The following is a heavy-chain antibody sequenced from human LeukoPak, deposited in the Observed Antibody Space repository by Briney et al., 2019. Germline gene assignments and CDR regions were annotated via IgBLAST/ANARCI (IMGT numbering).Heavy chain of an antibody. J-gene: IGHJ3*02. CDR2: IYHSGST. Sequence: PSETLSLTCTVSGGSISSYYWSWIRQPPGKGLEWIGYIYHSGSTNYNPSLKSRVAMSVDTSKNQFSLKLSSVTAADTAVYYCARVEGYSYGFSMLAFDIWGQGTMVTVSS. D-gene: IGHD5-18*01. CDR1: GGSISSYY. CDR3: ARVEGYSYGFSMLAFDI. V-gene: IGHV4-59*12.